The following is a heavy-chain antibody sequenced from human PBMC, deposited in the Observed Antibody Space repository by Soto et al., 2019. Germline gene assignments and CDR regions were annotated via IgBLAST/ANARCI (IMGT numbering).Heavy chain of an antibody. CDR1: GFTFSSYG. D-gene: IGHD3-10*01. Sequence: PGGSLRLSCAASGFTFSSYGMHWVRQAPGKGLEWVAVISYDGSNKYYADSVKGRFTISRDNSKNTLYLQMNSLRAEDTAVYYCAHGSGNIYYYYGMDVGGQGTTVTVSS. CDR3: AHGSGNIYYYYGMDV. CDR2: ISYDGSNK. J-gene: IGHJ6*01. V-gene: IGHV3-30*03.